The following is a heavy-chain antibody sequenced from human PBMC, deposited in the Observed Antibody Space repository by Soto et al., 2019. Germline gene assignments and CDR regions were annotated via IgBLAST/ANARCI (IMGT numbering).Heavy chain of an antibody. CDR1: GGSISSGDYY. D-gene: IGHD3-10*01. CDR2: IYYSGST. V-gene: IGHV4-31*03. Sequence: PSETLSLTCTVSGGSISSGDYYWSWIRQHPGKGLEWIGYIYYSGSTYYNPSLKSRVTISVDTPKNQFSLRLNSVTAADTAVYYCGGGPNYYFFDYWGQGALVTVSS. J-gene: IGHJ4*02. CDR3: GGGPNYYFFDY.